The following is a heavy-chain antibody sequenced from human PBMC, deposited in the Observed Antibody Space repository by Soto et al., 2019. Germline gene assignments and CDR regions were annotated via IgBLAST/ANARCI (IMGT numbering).Heavy chain of an antibody. CDR2: IYHSGST. CDR1: GGSIISSHW. Sequence: QVQLQESGPGLVKPSGTLSLTCAVSGGSIISSHWWSWVRPPPGKGLEWIGEIYHSGSTNYNPSPRSRATRLVNKSTNTVSLKPSSGTAPDTAVYCGASSGGGEDYWGQGTLVNVSS. V-gene: IGHV4-4*01. D-gene: IGHD3-16*01. CDR3: ASSGGGEDY. J-gene: IGHJ4*02.